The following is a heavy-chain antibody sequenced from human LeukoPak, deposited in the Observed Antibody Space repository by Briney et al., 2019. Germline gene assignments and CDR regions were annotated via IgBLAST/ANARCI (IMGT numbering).Heavy chain of an antibody. J-gene: IGHJ5*02. D-gene: IGHD2-2*02. CDR1: GGSFSGYY. CDR2: INHSGST. V-gene: IGHV4-34*01. CDR3: ARALVVPAAIMRGRWFDP. Sequence: SETLSLTCAVYGGSFSGYYWSWIRQPPGKGLEWIAEINHSGSTNYNPSLKSRVTISVDTSKNQFSLKLSSVTAADTAVYYCARALVVPAAIMRGRWFDPWGQGTLVTVSS.